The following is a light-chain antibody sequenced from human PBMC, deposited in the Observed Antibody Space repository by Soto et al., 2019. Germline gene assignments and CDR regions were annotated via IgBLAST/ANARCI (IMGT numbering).Light chain of an antibody. CDR3: CSYGGSNNLI. Sequence: QSVLTQPPSASGTPGQRVTISCSGSSSNIGANIVNWYQQFPGTAPKLLIYSNDQRPSGVPDRFSASKSGTSASLAISGLQPEDEAFYSCCSYGGSNNLIFGGGTKLTVL. V-gene: IGLV1-44*01. CDR1: SSNIGANI. J-gene: IGLJ2*01. CDR2: SND.